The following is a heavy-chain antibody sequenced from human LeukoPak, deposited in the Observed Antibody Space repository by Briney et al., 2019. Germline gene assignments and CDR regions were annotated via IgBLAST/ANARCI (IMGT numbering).Heavy chain of an antibody. V-gene: IGHV3-7*01. CDR3: ARVFGAGYSDY. Sequence: PGGSLRLSCAASEFTFSSYWMSCVRQAPGKGLEWVASIKQDGSEKYYVDSVKGRVTISRDNAKNSLYLQMDNLRAEDTAVYYCARVFGAGYSDYWGQGTLVTVSS. CDR2: IKQDGSEK. CDR1: EFTFSSYW. D-gene: IGHD4/OR15-4a*01. J-gene: IGHJ4*02.